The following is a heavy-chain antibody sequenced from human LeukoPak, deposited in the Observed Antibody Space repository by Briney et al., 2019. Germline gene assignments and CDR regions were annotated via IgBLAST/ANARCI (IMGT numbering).Heavy chain of an antibody. CDR3: ARGEYSGSTYYFDY. Sequence: GSLRLSCAASGFTFSSYSMNWVRQPPGKGLEWIGEINHSGSTNYNPSLKSRVTISVDTSKNQFSLKLSSVTAADTAVYYCARGEYSGSTYYFDYWGQGTLVTVSS. CDR1: GFTFSSYS. V-gene: IGHV4-34*01. D-gene: IGHD1-26*01. CDR2: INHSGST. J-gene: IGHJ4*02.